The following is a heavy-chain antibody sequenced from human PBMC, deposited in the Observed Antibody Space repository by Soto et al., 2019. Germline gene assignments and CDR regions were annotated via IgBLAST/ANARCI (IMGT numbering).Heavy chain of an antibody. CDR2: ISSSGSTI. J-gene: IGHJ4*01. V-gene: IGHV3-48*03. CDR1: GFTFSSYE. CDR3: ARDKDTSSWTGFDF. Sequence: PGGSLRLSCAASGFTFSSYEMNWVRQAPGKGLEWVSYISSSGSTIYYADSVKGRFTISRDNAKNSLYLQMSSLTAEDTAVYYCARDKDTSSWTGFDFWGHGTLVTVSS. D-gene: IGHD1-1*01.